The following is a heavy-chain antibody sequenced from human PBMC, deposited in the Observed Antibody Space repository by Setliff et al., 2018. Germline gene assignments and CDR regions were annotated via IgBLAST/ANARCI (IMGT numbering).Heavy chain of an antibody. CDR2: IYYRGST. Sequence: ASETLSLTCSVYGESFSNNYWSWIRQTPGKGLEWTGSIYYRGSTFIYPSLRSRVTISADTSKNQFSLKLTSVTAADTAMYYCAGVYGENDLPDIWGQGTMVTVSS. V-gene: IGHV4-59*12. J-gene: IGHJ3*02. CDR3: AGVYGENDLPDI. D-gene: IGHD4-17*01. CDR1: GESFSNNY.